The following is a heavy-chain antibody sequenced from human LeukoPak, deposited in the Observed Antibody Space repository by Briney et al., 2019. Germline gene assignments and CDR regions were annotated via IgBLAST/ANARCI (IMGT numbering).Heavy chain of an antibody. CDR1: GYTFTSYY. D-gene: IGHD6-19*01. V-gene: IGHV1-46*01. CDR3: AREETMIAVAGAHPRTFDY. Sequence: ASVTVSCKASGYTFTSYYMHWVRQAPGQGLERMGIINPSVDITSYAEKCQGRVTMTRDTSTSTVYMELSSLRSEDTAVYYCAREETMIAVAGAHPRTFDYWGQGTLVTVSS. CDR2: INPSVDIT. J-gene: IGHJ4*02.